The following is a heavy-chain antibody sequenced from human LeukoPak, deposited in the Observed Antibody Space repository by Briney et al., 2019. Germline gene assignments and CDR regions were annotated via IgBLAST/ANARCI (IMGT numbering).Heavy chain of an antibody. CDR3: ARAVAGQYYYYYYMDV. J-gene: IGHJ6*03. CDR2: IYTSGST. Sequence: SETLSLTCTVSSGSISDHYWSLIRQPAGKGLEWIGRIYTSGSTNYNPSLKSRVTISVDTSKNQFSLKLSSVTAADTAVYYCARAVAGQYYYYYYMDVWGKGTTVTVSS. D-gene: IGHD6-19*01. V-gene: IGHV4-4*07. CDR1: SGSISDHY.